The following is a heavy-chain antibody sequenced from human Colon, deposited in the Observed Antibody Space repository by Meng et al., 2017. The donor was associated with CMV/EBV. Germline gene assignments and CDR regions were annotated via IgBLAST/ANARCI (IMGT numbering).Heavy chain of an antibody. CDR2: ITGRSTDT. CDR1: GLSFSDHA. D-gene: IGHD5-18*01. V-gene: IGHV3-23*01. J-gene: IGHJ4*02. CDR3: AKESGYGFLGSNYFDS. Sequence: GGSLRLSCAISGLSFSDHAVSWVRQAPGKGLEWVSAITGRSTDTYYAHSVKGRFTISRDNSNSTLYLQMNSVTPADTAMYYCAKESGYGFLGSNYFDSWGQGTLVTVSS.